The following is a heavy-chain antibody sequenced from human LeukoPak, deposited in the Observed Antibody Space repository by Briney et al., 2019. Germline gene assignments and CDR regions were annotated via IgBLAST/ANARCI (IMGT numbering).Heavy chain of an antibody. V-gene: IGHV3-9*01. CDR1: GFTFDDYA. CDR2: ISWNSGSI. J-gene: IGHJ4*02. Sequence: GGSLRLSCAASGFTFDDYAMHWVRQAPGKGLEWVSGISWNSGSIGYADSVKGRFTISRDSAKNSLYLQMNSLRAEDTALYYCAKDIFGSGYYYFDYWGQGTLVTVSS. CDR3: AKDIFGSGYYYFDY. D-gene: IGHD5-12*01.